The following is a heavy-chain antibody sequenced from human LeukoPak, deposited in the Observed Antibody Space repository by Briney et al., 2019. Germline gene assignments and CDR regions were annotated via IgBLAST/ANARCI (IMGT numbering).Heavy chain of an antibody. CDR3: AKDVPYYYDSSGYHIGYYFDY. CDR2: ISYDGSNK. V-gene: IGHV3-30*18. D-gene: IGHD3-22*01. CDR1: GFTFSSYG. J-gene: IGHJ4*02. Sequence: AGGSLRLSCAASGFTFSSYGMHWVRQAPGKGLEWVAVISYDGSNKYYADSVKGRFTISRDNSKNTLYLQMNSLRAEDTAVYYCAKDVPYYYDSSGYHIGYYFDYWGQGTLVTVSS.